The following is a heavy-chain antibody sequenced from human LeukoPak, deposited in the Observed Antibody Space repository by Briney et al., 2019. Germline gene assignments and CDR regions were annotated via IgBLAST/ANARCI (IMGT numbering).Heavy chain of an antibody. V-gene: IGHV3-7*03. D-gene: IGHD6-13*01. CDR2: VNRDGSET. CDR3: ARSIPYGTTWYGRSDY. CDR1: GFALSSHW. Sequence: QTGWSLRLSCAASGFALSSHWMTWVSQVPGRGPEWVANVNRDGSETYYLDSVKGRFTISRDNALNSLYLQMNSLRAEDTAIYYCARSIPYGTTWYGRSDYWGQGTLVTVSS. J-gene: IGHJ4*02.